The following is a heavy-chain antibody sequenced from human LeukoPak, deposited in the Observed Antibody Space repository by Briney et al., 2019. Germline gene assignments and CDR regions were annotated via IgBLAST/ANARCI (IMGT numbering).Heavy chain of an antibody. V-gene: IGHV3-53*01. CDR3: AIRGIAAAGKGEYFDY. D-gene: IGHD6-13*01. Sequence: GGSLRFSCGASGSTVSSDYMSWVRQAPGKGLEWVSVIYSGGSTYYADSVKGRFTIPRDNSKNTLYLQMNSLRAEDTAVYYCAIRGIAAAGKGEYFDYWGQGTLVTVSS. J-gene: IGHJ4*02. CDR1: GSTVSSDY. CDR2: IYSGGST.